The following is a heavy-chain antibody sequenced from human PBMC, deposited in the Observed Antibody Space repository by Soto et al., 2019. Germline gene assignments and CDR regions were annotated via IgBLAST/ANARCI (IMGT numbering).Heavy chain of an antibody. CDR2: IDYSGTT. CDR1: GGSITSAY. V-gene: IGHV4-59*03. CDR3: AKHSGYYDFDS. Sequence: LSLTCSVSGGSITSAYWSWIRQPPGKGLEWIAYIDYSGTTHPNPSLKGRVTMSLDTSKNQFSLKLSSVTASDTAVYFCAKHSGYYDFDSWGQGTRVTVSS. D-gene: IGHD5-12*01. J-gene: IGHJ4*02.